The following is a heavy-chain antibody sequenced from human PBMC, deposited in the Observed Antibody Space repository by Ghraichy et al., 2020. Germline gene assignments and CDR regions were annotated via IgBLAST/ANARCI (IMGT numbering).Heavy chain of an antibody. CDR2: ISGSGGST. CDR1: GFTFSSYA. D-gene: IGHD5-12*01. J-gene: IGHJ4*02. CDR3: AATNRSASAKITKWTYLDF. Sequence: GGSLRLSCVASGFTFSSYATIWVRQAPGKGLEWVSTISGSGGSTFYADSVKGRFTVSRDNSKNTLFLQMNSLRAEDTAIYYCAATNRSASAKITKWTYLDFWGQGTLVTVSS. V-gene: IGHV3-23*01.